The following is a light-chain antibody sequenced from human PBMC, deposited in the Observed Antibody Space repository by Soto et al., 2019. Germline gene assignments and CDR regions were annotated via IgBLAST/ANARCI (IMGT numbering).Light chain of an antibody. CDR2: DAS. J-gene: IGKJ5*01. V-gene: IGKV3-11*01. CDR1: QSVSSN. CDR3: QQRSNWPPIT. Sequence: EIVLTQSPRTLSLSPGGRATLSCSASQSVSSNFLAWYQQKPGQAPRLLIYDASNRATGIPARFSGSGSGTDFTLTISSLEPEDFAVYYYQQRSNWPPITFGQGTRLEIK.